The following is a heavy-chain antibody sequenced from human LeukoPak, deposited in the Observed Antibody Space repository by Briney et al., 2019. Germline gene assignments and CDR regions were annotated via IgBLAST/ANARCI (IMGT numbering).Heavy chain of an antibody. CDR3: ARGVYIAAAQYGY. Sequence: SETLSLTCTVSGGSISSYYWSWLRQPPGKGLEGIGYIYYSGTTNYNPSLKSRVNISVDTSKNEFPLKLSSVTAADTAVYYCARGVYIAAAQYGYWGQGAMVTVSS. J-gene: IGHJ4*02. CDR1: GGSISSYY. V-gene: IGHV4-59*01. D-gene: IGHD6-13*01. CDR2: IYYSGTT.